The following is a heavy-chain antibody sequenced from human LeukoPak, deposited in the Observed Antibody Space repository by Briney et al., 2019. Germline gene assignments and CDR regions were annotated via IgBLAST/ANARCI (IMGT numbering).Heavy chain of an antibody. Sequence: ASVKVSCKASGYTFTGYYMHWVRQAPGQGLEWMGWINPNSGGTNYAQKFQGRVTMTRDTSISTAYMELRSLRSDDTAVYYCARDYGDFTNWFGPWGQGTLVTGSS. V-gene: IGHV1-2*02. D-gene: IGHD3-10*01. CDR1: GYTFTGYY. J-gene: IGHJ5*01. CDR3: ARDYGDFTNWFGP. CDR2: INPNSGGT.